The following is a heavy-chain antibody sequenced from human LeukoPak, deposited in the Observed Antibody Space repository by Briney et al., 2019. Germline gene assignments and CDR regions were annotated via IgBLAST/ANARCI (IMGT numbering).Heavy chain of an antibody. CDR2: MYIDGNR. V-gene: IGHV3-53*01. CDR1: GFRISIND. CDR3: ARVHFYYMDI. J-gene: IGHJ6*03. D-gene: IGHD5/OR15-5a*01. Sequence: GGSLRLSCAVSGFRISINDMSWVRQAPGKGLQWVSMMYIDGNRYYADSVKGRFTISRDNSKNTLFLQMDSLRADDTAVYYCARVHFYYMDIWGKGTTVTISS.